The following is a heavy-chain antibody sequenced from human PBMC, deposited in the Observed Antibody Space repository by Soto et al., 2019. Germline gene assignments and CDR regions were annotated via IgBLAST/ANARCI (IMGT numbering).Heavy chain of an antibody. CDR2: ISYDGSNK. V-gene: IGHV3-30*18. CDR3: AKDHVSWDGVPSIMDV. J-gene: IGHJ6*02. Sequence: GGSLRLSCAASGFTFSSYGMHWVRQAPGKGLEWVAVISYDGSNKYYADSVKGRFTISRDNSKNTLYLQMNSLRAEDTAVYYCAKDHVSWDGVPSIMDVWGQGTTVTVSS. D-gene: IGHD1-26*01. CDR1: GFTFSSYG.